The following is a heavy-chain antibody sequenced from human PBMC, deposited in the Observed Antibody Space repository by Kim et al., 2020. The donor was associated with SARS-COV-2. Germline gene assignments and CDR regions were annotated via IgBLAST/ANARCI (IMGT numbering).Heavy chain of an antibody. CDR3: ARDRHSSGYSFDY. D-gene: IGHD3-22*01. Sequence: YADSVKGRFTISRDNAKNSLYLQMNSLRAEDTAVYYCARDRHSSGYSFDYWGQGTLVTVSS. V-gene: IGHV3-21*01. J-gene: IGHJ4*02.